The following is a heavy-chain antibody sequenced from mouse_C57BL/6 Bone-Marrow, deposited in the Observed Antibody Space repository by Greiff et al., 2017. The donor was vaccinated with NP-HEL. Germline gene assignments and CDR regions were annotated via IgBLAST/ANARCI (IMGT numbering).Heavy chain of an antibody. CDR2: IRNKANNHAT. Sequence: EVMLVESGGGLVQPGGSMKLSCAASGFTFSDAWMDWVRQSSEKGLEWVAEIRNKANNHATYYAESVKGRFTISRDDSKSSVYLQMNSLRAEDTGIYYCTRMRDYDVPYYFDYWGQGTTLTVSS. D-gene: IGHD2-4*01. J-gene: IGHJ2*01. CDR3: TRMRDYDVPYYFDY. CDR1: GFTFSDAW. V-gene: IGHV6-6*01.